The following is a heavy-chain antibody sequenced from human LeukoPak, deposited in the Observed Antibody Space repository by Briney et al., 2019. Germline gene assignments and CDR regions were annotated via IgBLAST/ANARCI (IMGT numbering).Heavy chain of an antibody. CDR1: VSTFSSYA. D-gene: IGHD3-9*01. V-gene: IGHV3-23*01. CDR3: AKDRVSATGIGELEH. CDR2: ISGRGDST. J-gene: IGHJ1*01. Sequence: GGSLRLSCAASVSTFSSYAMHRVRQAPGKGLEWVSAISGRGDSTYYTDSVKGRFTISRDNSKNTLYLQMNSLRAEDTAVYYCAKDRVSATGIGELEHWGQGTLVTVSS.